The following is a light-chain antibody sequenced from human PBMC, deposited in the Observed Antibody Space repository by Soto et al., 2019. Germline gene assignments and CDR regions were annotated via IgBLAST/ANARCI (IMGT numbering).Light chain of an antibody. Sequence: DIQMTQSPSSLSASVGDRVTITCRASQSISSYLNWYQQKPGKAPKLLIYAASSLQSGVPSRFSGGGSGTDFTLTISSLQPEDFATYYCQQSSSTPLTFGQGTKVEIK. V-gene: IGKV1-39*01. CDR2: AAS. J-gene: IGKJ1*01. CDR3: QQSSSTPLT. CDR1: QSISSY.